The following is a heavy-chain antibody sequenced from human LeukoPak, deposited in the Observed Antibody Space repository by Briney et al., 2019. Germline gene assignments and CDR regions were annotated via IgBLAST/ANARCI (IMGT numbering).Heavy chain of an antibody. Sequence: GGSLRLSCSASRFTFSSYTMNWVRQAPGKGLEWVSSIDPSSTYIYYADSVKGRFTISRDNAQNSLYLQMNSLRAEDTAVYYCAIEKWELLSYWGQGTLVTVSS. V-gene: IGHV3-21*01. CDR1: RFTFSSYT. CDR2: IDPSSTYI. CDR3: AIEKWELLSY. D-gene: IGHD1-26*01. J-gene: IGHJ4*02.